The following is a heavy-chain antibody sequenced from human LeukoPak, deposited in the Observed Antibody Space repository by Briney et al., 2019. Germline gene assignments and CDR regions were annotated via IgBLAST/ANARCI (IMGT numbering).Heavy chain of an antibody. J-gene: IGHJ4*02. D-gene: IGHD3-22*01. CDR1: GGSISSYY. CDR2: IYYSGST. CDR3: ARGGVYYYDSSGYNNSDY. V-gene: IGHV4-59*08. Sequence: SETLSLTCTVSGGSISSYYWSWIRQPPGKGLEWIGYIYYSGSTNYNPSLKSRVAISVDASKNQFSLKLSSVAAADTAVYYCARGGVYYYDSSGYNNSDYWGQGTLVTVSS.